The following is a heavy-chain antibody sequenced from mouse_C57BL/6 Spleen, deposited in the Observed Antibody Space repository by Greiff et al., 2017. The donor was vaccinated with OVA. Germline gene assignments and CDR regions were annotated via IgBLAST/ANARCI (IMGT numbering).Heavy chain of an antibody. J-gene: IGHJ2*01. CDR1: GYTFTSYW. V-gene: IGHV1-61*01. D-gene: IGHD2-1*01. CDR2: IYPSDSGT. CDR3: ARGTTPYFDY. Sequence: QVHVMQPGAELVRPGSSVKLSCKASGYTFTSYWMDWVQQRPGQGLEWIGNIYPSDSGTHYNQKFKDKATLTVDKSSSTAYMQLSSLTSEDSAVYYCARGTTPYFDYWGQGTTLTVSS.